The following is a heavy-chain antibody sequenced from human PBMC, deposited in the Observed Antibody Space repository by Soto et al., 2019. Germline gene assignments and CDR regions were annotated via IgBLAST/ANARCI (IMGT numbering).Heavy chain of an antibody. D-gene: IGHD3-16*01. CDR1: GDSVSINSAA. CDR3: ARGDQGFDY. J-gene: IGHJ4*02. Sequence: QTLSLPYAISGDSVSINSAAWNWIRQSPSRGLEWLGRTYYKSKWYNNYAVSVKSRITINPDTSKNQFSLQLNSVTPEGTAVYFWARGDQGFDYWGQGTLVTVSS. CDR2: TYYKSKWYN. V-gene: IGHV6-1*01.